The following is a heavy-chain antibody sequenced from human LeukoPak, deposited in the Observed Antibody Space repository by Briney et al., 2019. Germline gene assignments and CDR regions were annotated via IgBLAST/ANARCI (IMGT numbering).Heavy chain of an antibody. J-gene: IGHJ3*01. Sequence: GESLKISCKGSGYSFTGYWIGWVRQMPGKGLEWMGTIHPGDSDTIYSPSFQGHVTISADKSSSTAYLEWSSLKASDTAMYYCARDRDGYNLDFWGQGTMVTVSS. CDR1: GYSFTGYW. CDR2: IHPGDSDT. D-gene: IGHD5-24*01. CDR3: ARDRDGYNLDF. V-gene: IGHV5-51*01.